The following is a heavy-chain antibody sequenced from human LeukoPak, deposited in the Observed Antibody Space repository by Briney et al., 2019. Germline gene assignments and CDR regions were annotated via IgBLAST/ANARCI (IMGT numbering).Heavy chain of an antibody. D-gene: IGHD3-9*01. Sequence: PSETLSLTCAVSDYSISSGYYWGWIRPPPGKGLEWIGSKFHSGSTYYNPSLKSRLTISLDTSKNQFSLKLSSVTAADTAVYYCARFDNDYGDYWGQGTLVTVSS. J-gene: IGHJ4*02. CDR1: DYSISSGYY. CDR3: ARFDNDYGDY. V-gene: IGHV4-38-2*01. CDR2: KFHSGST.